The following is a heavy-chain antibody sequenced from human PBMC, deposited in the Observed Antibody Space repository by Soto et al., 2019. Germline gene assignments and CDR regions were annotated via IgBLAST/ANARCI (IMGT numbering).Heavy chain of an antibody. V-gene: IGHV3-23*01. CDR3: AKDRSSSSSCFDY. CDR1: GFTFSSYA. D-gene: IGHD6-6*01. CDR2: ISGSGGST. Sequence: GGSLRLSCAASGFTFSSYAMSWVRQAPGKGLEWVSAISGSGGSTYYADSVKGRFAISRDTSKNTLYLQMNSLRAEDTAVYYCAKDRSSSSSCFDYWGQGTLVTVSS. J-gene: IGHJ4*02.